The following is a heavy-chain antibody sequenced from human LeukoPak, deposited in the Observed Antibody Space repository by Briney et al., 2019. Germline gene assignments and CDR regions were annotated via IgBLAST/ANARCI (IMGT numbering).Heavy chain of an antibody. CDR2: IYSGGST. V-gene: IGHV3-53*01. CDR3: ATRVSTSRSFDY. CDR1: GFIVSNNY. J-gene: IGHJ4*02. Sequence: GGSLRLSCAPPGFIVSNNYMTWVRQAPGKGLEWVSVIYSGGSTYYADSVKGRFTISRDNSKNTLYLQMNSLRAEDTAVYYCATRVSTSRSFDYWGQGTLVTVSS.